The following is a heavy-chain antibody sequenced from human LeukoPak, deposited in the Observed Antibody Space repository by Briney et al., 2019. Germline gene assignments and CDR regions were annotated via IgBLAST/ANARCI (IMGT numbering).Heavy chain of an antibody. Sequence: GGSLRLSCEASGFTFSSYWMNWARQAPGRGLEWVASINHNGNVNYYVDSVKGRFTISRDNAKNSLYLQMSNLRAEDTAVYFCARGGGLDVWGQGATVTVSS. J-gene: IGHJ6*02. D-gene: IGHD3-16*01. CDR2: INHNGNVN. V-gene: IGHV3-7*03. CDR1: GFTFSSYW. CDR3: ARGGGLDV.